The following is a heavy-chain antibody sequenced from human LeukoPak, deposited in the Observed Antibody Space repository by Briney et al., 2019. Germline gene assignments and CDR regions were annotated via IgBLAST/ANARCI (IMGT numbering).Heavy chain of an antibody. CDR1: GGTFSSYA. D-gene: IGHD3-22*01. CDR2: IIPILGIA. J-gene: IGHJ4*02. CDR3: ARAAIHSSGYYYFDY. Sequence: GASVKVSCKASGGTFSSYAISWVRQAPGQGLEWMGRIIPILGIANYAQKFQGRVTITTDESTSTAYMELSSLRSEDTAVYYCARAAIHSSGYYYFDYWGQGTLVTVSS. V-gene: IGHV1-69*04.